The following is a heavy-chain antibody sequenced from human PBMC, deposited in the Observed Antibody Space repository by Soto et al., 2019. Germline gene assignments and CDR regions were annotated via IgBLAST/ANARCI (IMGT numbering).Heavy chain of an antibody. CDR2: INAGDGNT. CDR3: ARDMAFWSGTFDY. CDR1: GYTFTSYA. V-gene: IGHV1-3*01. Sequence: QVQLVQSGAEVKKPGASVKVSCKASGYTFTSYAMHWVRQAPGQRLEWMGWINAGDGNTKYSQKFQGRVTITRDTSASTAYMELSSLRSEDTAVYYCARDMAFWSGTFDYWGQGTLVTVSS. J-gene: IGHJ4*02. D-gene: IGHD3-3*01.